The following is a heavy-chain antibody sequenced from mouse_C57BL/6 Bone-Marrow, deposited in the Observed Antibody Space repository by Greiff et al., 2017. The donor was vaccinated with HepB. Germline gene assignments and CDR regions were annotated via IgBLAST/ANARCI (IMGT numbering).Heavy chain of an antibody. CDR1: GYSITSCYV. CDR3: ARSYDSGDYAMDY. D-gene: IGHD2-12*01. J-gene: IGHJ4*01. CDR2: ISYSGST. Sequence: EVKLQESGPGMVKPSQSLSLTCTVSGYSITSCYVWHWIRHFPGNKLEWMGYISYSGSTNYNPSLKSQISITHDTSYNHFFLKLNSVTTEDTAAYYCARSYDSGDYAMDYWGQGTSVTVSS. V-gene: IGHV3-1*01.